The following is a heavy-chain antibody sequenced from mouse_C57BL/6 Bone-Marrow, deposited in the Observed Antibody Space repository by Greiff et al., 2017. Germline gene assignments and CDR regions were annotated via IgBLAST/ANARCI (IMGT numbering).Heavy chain of an antibody. J-gene: IGHJ1*03. Sequence: QVQLQQSGAELVRPGASVTLSCKASGYTFTDYEMHWVKQTPVHGLEWIGAIDPETGGTAYNQKFKGKAILTADKSSSTAYMERRSLTSEDSAVYYCTRPTGVAKDDVWGTGTTVTVSS. CDR3: TRPTGVAKDDV. V-gene: IGHV1-15*01. CDR2: IDPETGGT. CDR1: GYTFTDYE. D-gene: IGHD1-1*01.